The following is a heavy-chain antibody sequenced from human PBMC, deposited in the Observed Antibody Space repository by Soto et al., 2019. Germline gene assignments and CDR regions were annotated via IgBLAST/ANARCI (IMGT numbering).Heavy chain of an antibody. J-gene: IGHJ4*02. Sequence: QVQLVQSGAEVKKPGASVKVSCKASGYTFTSYYMHWVRQAPGQGLEWMGIINPSGGSTSYAQKVHGRVTMTRDTSTRAVDRERSSLRSEDTAVYYCARDGRAYGSGSYYPHWGKGTLVTVSS. D-gene: IGHD3-10*01. CDR3: ARDGRAYGSGSYYPH. CDR1: GYTFTSYY. CDR2: INPSGGST. V-gene: IGHV1-46*01.